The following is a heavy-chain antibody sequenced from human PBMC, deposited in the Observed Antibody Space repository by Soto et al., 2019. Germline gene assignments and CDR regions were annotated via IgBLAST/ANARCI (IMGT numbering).Heavy chain of an antibody. CDR2: MNHSGST. V-gene: IGHV4-34*01. CDR1: GGSFSEYY. D-gene: IGHD5-12*01. CDR3: ARGRGVVVATMRYFDL. J-gene: IGHJ2*01. Sequence: QVQLHQWGAGLLKPSETLSLTCAVYGGSFSEYYWSWIRQPPGKGPEWIGEMNHSGSTNYNPSLKGRVTISVDTSKTQYSVKLRSVTAADTAVYYCARGRGVVVATMRYFDLWGRGTPVTVSS.